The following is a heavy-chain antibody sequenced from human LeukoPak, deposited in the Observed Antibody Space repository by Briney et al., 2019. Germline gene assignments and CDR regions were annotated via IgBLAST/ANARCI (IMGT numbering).Heavy chain of an antibody. Sequence: PSETLSLTCSVSGDSVSSSPYYWGWIRQPPGKGLEWIGNTFSTSTLYNPSLKSRVTISVDTSKNQFSLKLNSVTAADTAVYYCSRGGYGGLTDFDSWGQGTLVTVSS. CDR3: SRGGYGGLTDFDS. D-gene: IGHD3-16*01. CDR1: GDSVSSSPYY. V-gene: IGHV4-61*01. CDR2: TFSTST. J-gene: IGHJ4*02.